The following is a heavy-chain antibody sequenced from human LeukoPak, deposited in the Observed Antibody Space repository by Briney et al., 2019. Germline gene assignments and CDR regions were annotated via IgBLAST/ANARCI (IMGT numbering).Heavy chain of an antibody. V-gene: IGHV1-69*04. CDR1: GGTFSSYA. D-gene: IGHD4-23*01. CDR3: ARAISYGGNSEFDY. CDR2: IIPILGMA. Sequence: ASVKVSCKASGGTFSSYAISWVRQAPGQGLEWMGRIIPILGMANYAQKFQGRVTITADKSTSTAYMELSSLRSEDTAVYYCARAISYGGNSEFDYWGQGTLVTVSS. J-gene: IGHJ4*02.